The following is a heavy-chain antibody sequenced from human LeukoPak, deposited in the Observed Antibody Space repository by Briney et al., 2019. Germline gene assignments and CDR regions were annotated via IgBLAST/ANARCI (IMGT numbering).Heavy chain of an antibody. D-gene: IGHD5-24*01. J-gene: IGHJ4*02. V-gene: IGHV3-48*03. CDR2: ISSSGSTI. Sequence: GGSLRLSCAASGFTFNNFAMSWVRQAPGKGLEWVSYISSSGSTIYYADSVKGRFTISRDNAKNSLYLQMNSLRAEDTAVYYCARDDRDGYNWARFDYWGQGTLVTVSS. CDR1: GFTFNNFA. CDR3: ARDDRDGYNWARFDY.